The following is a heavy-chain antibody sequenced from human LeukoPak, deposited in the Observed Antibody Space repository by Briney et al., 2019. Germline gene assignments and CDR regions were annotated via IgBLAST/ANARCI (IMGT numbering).Heavy chain of an antibody. CDR3: ARQPANTAAFDI. J-gene: IGHJ3*02. Sequence: PSETLSLTCTVSGGSINTYYWSWIRQPPGKGLEWIAYVRANGENNYNPSLKSRVAISLDTANDQISLTLKFVTAADTAIYYCARQPANTAAFDIWGLGTMVTVSS. V-gene: IGHV4-59*08. CDR1: GGSINTYY. CDR2: VRANGEN. D-gene: IGHD5-18*01.